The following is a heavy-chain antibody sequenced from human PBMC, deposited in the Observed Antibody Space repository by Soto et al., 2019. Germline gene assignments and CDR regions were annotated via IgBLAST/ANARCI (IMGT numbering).Heavy chain of an antibody. CDR3: AKDRGDYIWGSYGPFDY. CDR2: ISYDGSNK. J-gene: IGHJ4*02. D-gene: IGHD3-16*01. Sequence: QVQLVESGGGVVQPGRSLRLSCAASGFTFSSYGMHWVRQAPGKGLEWVAVISYDGSNKYYADSVKGRFTISRDNSKNTLYLQMNSLRAEDTAVYYCAKDRGDYIWGSYGPFDYWGQGTLVTVSS. V-gene: IGHV3-30*18. CDR1: GFTFSSYG.